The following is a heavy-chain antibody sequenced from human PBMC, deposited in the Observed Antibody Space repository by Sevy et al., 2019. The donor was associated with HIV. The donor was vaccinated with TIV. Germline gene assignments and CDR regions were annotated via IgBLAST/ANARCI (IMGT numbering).Heavy chain of an antibody. V-gene: IGHV3-30-3*01. D-gene: IGHD2-2*01. CDR2: ISYDGINK. CDR3: ARDRSTRWINYYFDY. CDR1: GFTFSDYA. J-gene: IGHJ4*02. Sequence: GGSLRLSCAASGFTFSDYAMHWVRHTLGKGLEWVAVISYDGINKNYADSVKGRFTLSRDNSKNTLSLQMNSPRTEDTAVYYCARDRSTRWINYYFDYWGQGTLVTVSS.